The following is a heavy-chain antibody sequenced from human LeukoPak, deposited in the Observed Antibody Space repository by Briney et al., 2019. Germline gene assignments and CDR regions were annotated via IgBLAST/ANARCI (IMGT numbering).Heavy chain of an antibody. CDR2: INTDGDGT. V-gene: IGHV3-23*01. D-gene: IGHD2-2*01. CDR1: GFTFSNCA. Sequence: PGGSLRLSCAASGFTFSNCAMSWVRQAPGQGLEWVSLINTDGDGTHYADSVKGRFTISRDNSKNTVYLQMNSLRAEDTAVYYCAKDGSYQLLFPFYYFDYWGQGTLVTVSS. CDR3: AKDGSYQLLFPFYYFDY. J-gene: IGHJ4*02.